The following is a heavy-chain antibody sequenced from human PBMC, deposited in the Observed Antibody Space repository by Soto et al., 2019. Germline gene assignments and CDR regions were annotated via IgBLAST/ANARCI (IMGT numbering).Heavy chain of an antibody. CDR1: GGSISSDDYY. D-gene: IGHD3-22*01. V-gene: IGHV4-30-4*01. CDR2: IHSSGSI. Sequence: SETLSLTCTVSGGSISSDDYYWSWIRQAPGRGLEWIGYIHSSGSIYYNPSLKSRATMSIDTAGNQFSLKVSSVTVADTAVYYCAKDLDGLHDDTSGPFPRPGWGQGTLVTVSS. CDR3: AKDLDGLHDDTSGPFPRPG. J-gene: IGHJ1*01.